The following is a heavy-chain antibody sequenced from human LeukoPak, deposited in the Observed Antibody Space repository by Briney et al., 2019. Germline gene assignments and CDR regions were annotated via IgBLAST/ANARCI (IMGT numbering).Heavy chain of an antibody. V-gene: IGHV3-23*01. CDR1: GFTFSSYA. D-gene: IGHD3-22*01. CDR2: ISGSGGST. J-gene: IGHJ4*02. Sequence: GGSLRLXCAASGFTFSSYAMSWVRQAPGKVLEWVSAISGSGGSTYYADSVKGRFTISRDNSKSTLYLQMNSLRAEDTAVYYCAKDPRDYYDSSGYYSPFDYWGQGTLVTVSS. CDR3: AKDPRDYYDSSGYYSPFDY.